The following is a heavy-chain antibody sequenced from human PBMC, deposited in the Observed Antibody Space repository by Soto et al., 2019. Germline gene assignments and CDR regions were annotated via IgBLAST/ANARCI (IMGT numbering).Heavy chain of an antibody. CDR3: ARHEGVDYIWGSYRYTIGWFDP. Sequence: SETLSLTCTVSGGSISSYYLSWIRQPPGKGLEWIGYIYYSGSTNHNPSLKSRVTISVDTSKNQFSLKLSSVTAADTAVYYCARHEGVDYIWGSYRYTIGWFDPWGQGTLVTVSS. J-gene: IGHJ5*02. CDR2: IYYSGST. CDR1: GGSISSYY. V-gene: IGHV4-59*08. D-gene: IGHD3-16*02.